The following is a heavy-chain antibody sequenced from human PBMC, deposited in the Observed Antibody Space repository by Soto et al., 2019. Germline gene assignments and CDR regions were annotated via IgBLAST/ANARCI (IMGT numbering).Heavy chain of an antibody. V-gene: IGHV4-31*03. CDR1: GDSISSGGYY. Sequence: PSETLSLTCTVSGDSISSGGYYWSWIRQHPGKGLEWIGYMYYSGSTYHNPSLKSRVTISVDTSKNQFSLKMSSVGAADTAVYYCARFGRIKPFDYWGQGTLVTVSS. D-gene: IGHD3-16*01. CDR2: MYYSGST. CDR3: ARFGRIKPFDY. J-gene: IGHJ4*02.